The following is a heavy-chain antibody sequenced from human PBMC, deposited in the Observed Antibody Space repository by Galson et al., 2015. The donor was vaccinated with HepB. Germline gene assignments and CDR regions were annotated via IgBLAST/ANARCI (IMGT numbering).Heavy chain of an antibody. CDR1: GFTFSGSA. CDR3: TSWSVAGTQGGDAFDI. J-gene: IGHJ3*02. V-gene: IGHV3-73*01. D-gene: IGHD6-19*01. CDR2: IRSKANSYAT. Sequence: SLRLSCAASGFTFSGSAMHWVRQASGKGLEWVGRIRSKANSYATAYAASVKGRFTISRDDSKNTAYLQMNSLKTEDTAVYYCTSWSVAGTQGGDAFDIWGQGTMVTVSS.